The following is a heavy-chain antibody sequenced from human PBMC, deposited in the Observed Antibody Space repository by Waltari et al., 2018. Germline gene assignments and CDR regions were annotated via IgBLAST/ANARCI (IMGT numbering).Heavy chain of an antibody. CDR1: GGSISSYY. J-gene: IGHJ4*02. CDR3: AGGYSSSWYVSYFDY. D-gene: IGHD6-13*01. Sequence: QVQLQESGPGLVKPSETLSLTCTVSGGSISSYYWSWIRQPPGKGLEWIGYIYYSGSTNHNPALKSRVTISVDTSKNQFSLKLSSVTAADTAVYYCAGGYSSSWYVSYFDYWGQGTLVTVSS. CDR2: IYYSGST. V-gene: IGHV4-59*01.